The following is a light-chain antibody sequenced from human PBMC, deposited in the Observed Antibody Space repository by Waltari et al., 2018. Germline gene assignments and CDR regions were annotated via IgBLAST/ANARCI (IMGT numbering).Light chain of an antibody. J-gene: IGLJ3*02. CDR2: VKRDGSH. V-gene: IGLV4-69*01. Sequence: QLVLTQSPSASASLGASGTLTCTLSSGHSSNIIAWLPQQPEKGPRYLMTVKRDGSHSKGDEIPDRFSVASSGAERYLTISTVQSEDEADYYCQTGGHGTWVFGGGTKLTVL. CDR1: SGHSSNI. CDR3: QTGGHGTWV.